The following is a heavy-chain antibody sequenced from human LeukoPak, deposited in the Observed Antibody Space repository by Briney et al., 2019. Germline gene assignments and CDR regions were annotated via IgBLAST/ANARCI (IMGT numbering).Heavy chain of an antibody. CDR3: ARGETTVPNYFDY. Sequence: ASVKVSCKASGGTFSIYAISWVRQAPGQGLEWRGGIIPIFGTANYAQKFQGRVTITTDESTSTAYMELSNLRSEDTAVYYCARGETTVPNYFDYWGQGTLVTVSS. D-gene: IGHD4-17*01. V-gene: IGHV1-69*05. CDR2: IIPIFGTA. CDR1: GGTFSIYA. J-gene: IGHJ4*02.